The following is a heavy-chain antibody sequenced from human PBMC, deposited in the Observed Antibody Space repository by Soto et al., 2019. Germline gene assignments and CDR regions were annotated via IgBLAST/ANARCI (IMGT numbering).Heavy chain of an antibody. CDR3: ARDHPHSYGVYYFDY. CDR2: IYSSGST. Sequence: PSETLSHTCTVSGGSISNYYWNWIRQSPGKGLEWIGYIYSSGSTHYNPSLQNRVTISIDTSKNQVSLKVNSVTAADTAVYYCARDHPHSYGVYYFDYWGQGTPVTVSS. V-gene: IGHV4-59*01. D-gene: IGHD5-18*01. CDR1: GGSISNYY. J-gene: IGHJ4*02.